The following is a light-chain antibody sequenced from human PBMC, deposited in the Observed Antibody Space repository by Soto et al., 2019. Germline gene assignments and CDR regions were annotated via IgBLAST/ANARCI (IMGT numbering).Light chain of an antibody. CDR3: QQYDSSPWT. Sequence: GDRVTITCRASERISSWLAWYQQKPGKAPKVLIYKASSLQTGVPSRFSGSGSGTEFTLTISSLQPDDFATYYCQQYDSSPWTFGQGTKVELK. V-gene: IGKV1-5*03. CDR2: KAS. CDR1: ERISSW. J-gene: IGKJ1*01.